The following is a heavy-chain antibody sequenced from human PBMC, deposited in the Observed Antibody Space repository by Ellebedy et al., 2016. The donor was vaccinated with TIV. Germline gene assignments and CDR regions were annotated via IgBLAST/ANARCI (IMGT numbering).Heavy chain of an antibody. CDR3: ARGDGGVLLWFGEITFHS. D-gene: IGHD3-10*01. CDR2: INHIGTT. Sequence: MPSETLSLTCAVYAGSFSGYYWSWIRQPPGKGLGWIGEINHIGTTNYNPSLKSRVTILVATSKSQFSLNLTSATATDTAFYYCARGDGGVLLWFGEITFHSWGQGTLVTVSS. V-gene: IGHV4-34*01. J-gene: IGHJ4*02. CDR1: AGSFSGYY.